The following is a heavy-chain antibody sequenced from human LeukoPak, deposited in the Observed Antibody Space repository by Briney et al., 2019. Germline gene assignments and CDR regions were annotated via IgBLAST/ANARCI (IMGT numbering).Heavy chain of an antibody. CDR1: GFTFSDYY. V-gene: IGHV3-11*01. CDR2: ISSSGSTI. D-gene: IGHD6-13*01. J-gene: IGHJ4*02. CDR3: ARTGPLIAAHPDY. Sequence: GGSLRLSCAASGFTFSDYYMSWLRQAPGKGLEWVSYISSSGSTIYYADSLKGRFTISRDNAKNSLYLQMNSLRAEDTAVYYCARTGPLIAAHPDYWGQGTLVTVSS.